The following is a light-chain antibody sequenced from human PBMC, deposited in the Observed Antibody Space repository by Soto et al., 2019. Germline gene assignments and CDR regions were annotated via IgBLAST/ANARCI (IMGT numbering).Light chain of an antibody. CDR2: DVS. CDR1: QTISTY. CDR3: QQGYSIHALT. V-gene: IGKV1-39*01. J-gene: IGKJ4*01. Sequence: DIQMTQSPSSLSASVGDRVTISCRASQTISTYLHWYQHKPGRAPRLLISDVSTLQSGVPGRFRGSGSETEFTLTITYLQPEYCATYYCQQGYSIHALTFGGGTK.